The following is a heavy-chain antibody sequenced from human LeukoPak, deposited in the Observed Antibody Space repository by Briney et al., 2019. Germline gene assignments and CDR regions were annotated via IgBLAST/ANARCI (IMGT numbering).Heavy chain of an antibody. J-gene: IGHJ4*02. V-gene: IGHV4-61*02. CDR2: IYTSGST. CDR1: GGSISSGSYY. Sequence: SQTLSLTCTVSGGSISSGSYYWSWIRQPAGKGLEWIGRIYTSGSTNYNPSLKSRVTISVDTSKNQFSLNLNSVTAADTALYFCARAAGSGLIDYWGQGILVIVSS. CDR3: ARAAGSGLIDY. D-gene: IGHD6-19*01.